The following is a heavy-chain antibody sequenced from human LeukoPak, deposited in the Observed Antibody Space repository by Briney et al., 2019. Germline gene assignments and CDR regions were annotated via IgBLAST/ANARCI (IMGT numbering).Heavy chain of an antibody. CDR2: ISAYNGNT. J-gene: IGHJ5*02. CDR1: GYTFTTYD. Sequence: ASVQVSCKASGYTFTTYDFNWIRQASGQGLEWMGWISAYNGNTNYAQKLQGRVTMTTDTSTSTAYMELRSLRSDDTAVYYCARGLRYFDWAPWGQGTLVTVSS. D-gene: IGHD3-9*01. V-gene: IGHV1-18*01. CDR3: ARGLRYFDWAP.